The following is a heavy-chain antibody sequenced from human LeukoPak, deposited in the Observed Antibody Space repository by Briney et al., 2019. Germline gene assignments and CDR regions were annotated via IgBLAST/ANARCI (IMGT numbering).Heavy chain of an antibody. Sequence: GGSLRLSCAASGFTFSSYSMNWVRQAPGKGLEWVSYISSSSSTIYYADSVKGRFTISRYNAKNSLYLQMNSLRAEDTAVYYCARDHRTGGLDYWGQGTLVTVSS. D-gene: IGHD1-1*01. CDR2: ISSSSSTI. CDR3: ARDHRTGGLDY. V-gene: IGHV3-48*01. CDR1: GFTFSSYS. J-gene: IGHJ4*02.